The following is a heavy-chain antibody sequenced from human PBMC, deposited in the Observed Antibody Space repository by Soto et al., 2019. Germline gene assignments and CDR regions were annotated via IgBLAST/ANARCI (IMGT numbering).Heavy chain of an antibody. J-gene: IGHJ4*02. CDR3: ARAGKYDFWSGYPDDY. CDR1: GYTFTSYG. V-gene: IGHV1-18*04. CDR2: ISAYNGNT. D-gene: IGHD3-3*01. Sequence: GASVKVSCKASGYTFTSYGISWVRQAPGQGLEWMGWISAYNGNTNYAQKLQGRVTMTTDTSTSTAYMELRSLRSDDTAVYYCARAGKYDFWSGYPDDYWGQGTLVTVSS.